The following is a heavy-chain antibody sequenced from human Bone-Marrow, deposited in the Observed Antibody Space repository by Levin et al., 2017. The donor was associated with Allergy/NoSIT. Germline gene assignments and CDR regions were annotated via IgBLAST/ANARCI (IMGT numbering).Heavy chain of an antibody. CDR1: GFTFSSYA. CDR3: ARVADDFWSGLGWFDP. V-gene: IGHV3-30-3*01. D-gene: IGHD3-3*01. CDR2: ISYDGSNK. J-gene: IGHJ5*02. Sequence: GESLKISCAASGFTFSSYAMHWVRQAPGKGLEWVAVISYDGSNKYYADSVKGRFTISRDNSKNTLYLQMNSLRAEDTAVYYCARVADDFWSGLGWFDPWGQGTLVTVSS.